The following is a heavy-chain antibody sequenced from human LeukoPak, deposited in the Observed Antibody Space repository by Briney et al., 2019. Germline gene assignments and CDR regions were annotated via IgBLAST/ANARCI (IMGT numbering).Heavy chain of an antibody. D-gene: IGHD2-21*02. V-gene: IGHV4-59*11. J-gene: IGHJ5*02. CDR2: VYDNGNT. CDR1: SGSINGHY. CDR3: ARVFRGVVTSNWFDP. Sequence: PSETLSLTCTVSSGSINGHYWTWIRQPPGKGLEWIGFVYDNGNTNYNSSLQSRVTMSVDTSTNQLSLKMSSVTAADTAIYYCARVFRGVVTSNWFDPWGQGTLVTVSS.